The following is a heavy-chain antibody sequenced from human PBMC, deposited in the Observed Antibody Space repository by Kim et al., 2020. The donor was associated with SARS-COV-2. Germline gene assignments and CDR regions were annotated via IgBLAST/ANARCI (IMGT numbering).Heavy chain of an antibody. V-gene: IGHV3-74*01. Sequence: GGSLGLSCAASGFTFSNYWMHWVRQVPGKGLVWVSHINSDGSSTSYADSVKGRFTISRDNAKNTLYLQMNSLRAEDTAMYYCTRDYIGIGYYWGQGALVTVSS. J-gene: IGHJ4*02. D-gene: IGHD2-15*01. CDR2: INSDGSST. CDR3: TRDYIGIGYY. CDR1: GFTFSNYW.